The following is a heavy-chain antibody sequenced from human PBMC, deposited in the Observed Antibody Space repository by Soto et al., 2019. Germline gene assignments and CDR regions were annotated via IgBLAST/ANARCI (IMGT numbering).Heavy chain of an antibody. CDR1: GYSFTSYW. CDR3: ARHIVVVPAAIRDNKWFDP. Sequence: PGESLKISCKGSGYSFTSYWISWVRQMPGKGLEWMGRIDPSDSYTNYSPSFQGHVTISADKSISTAYLQWSSLKASDTAMYYCARHIVVVPAAIRDNKWFDPWGQGTLVTVSS. J-gene: IGHJ5*02. V-gene: IGHV5-10-1*01. D-gene: IGHD2-2*01. CDR2: IDPSDSYT.